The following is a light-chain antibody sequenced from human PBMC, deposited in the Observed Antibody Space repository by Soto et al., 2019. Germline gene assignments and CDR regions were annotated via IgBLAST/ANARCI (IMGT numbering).Light chain of an antibody. J-gene: IGKJ4*01. Sequence: DIQMTQSPSSLSSSVGDRFTITCRASQSISKYLNWYQQKPGKAPKVLIYGASSLQSGVPSTFSGSGSGTEFTLTISSLQPEDFATYYCQQYDSYPLTFGGGTKVDI. CDR1: QSISKY. V-gene: IGKV1-39*01. CDR2: GAS. CDR3: QQYDSYPLT.